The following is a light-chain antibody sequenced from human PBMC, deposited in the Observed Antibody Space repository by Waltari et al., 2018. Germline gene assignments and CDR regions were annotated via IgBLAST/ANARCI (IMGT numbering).Light chain of an antibody. V-gene: IGKV3-11*01. CDR1: QSVGTY. CDR3: QQRRSWPLT. CDR2: DAS. Sequence: EIVLTQSPAILSFSPGERATLSGRASQSVGTYLAWYQQRPGQSPRLLIYDASYRATGIPARFSGSGSETDFTLTISSLQPEDFAVYYCQQRRSWPLTFGGGTRVQI. J-gene: IGKJ4*01.